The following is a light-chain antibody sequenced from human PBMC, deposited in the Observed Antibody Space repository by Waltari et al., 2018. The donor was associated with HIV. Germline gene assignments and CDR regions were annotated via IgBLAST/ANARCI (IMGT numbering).Light chain of an antibody. Sequence: EKVMTQSPATLSVSPGERATLSCRASQTINNNLAWYQQKPGQAPQLLIYGASTRADGVPARFSGSGSGTEFTLTITSLQSEDLAIYYCQQYNNWPQTFGQGTKVEIK. J-gene: IGKJ2*01. CDR2: GAS. CDR3: QQYNNWPQT. CDR1: QTINNN. V-gene: IGKV3-15*01.